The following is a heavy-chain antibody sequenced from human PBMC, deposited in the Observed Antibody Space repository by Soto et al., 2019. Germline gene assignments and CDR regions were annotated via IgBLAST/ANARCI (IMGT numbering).Heavy chain of an antibody. CDR3: ARGDTIFESSERYYHYGLDV. Sequence: QVKLVQSRSEVKKPGSSVRVSCKASEGTFNSYVVSWVRQAPGQGLQWMGGIIPLFGTTNYAHQLEGRVTITAHTSTTTAYMELSGMRPGDTAVYYCARGDTIFESSERYYHYGLDVWGQGTTVIVSS. D-gene: IGHD3-3*01. CDR1: EGTFNSYV. V-gene: IGHV1-69*06. J-gene: IGHJ6*02. CDR2: IIPLFGTT.